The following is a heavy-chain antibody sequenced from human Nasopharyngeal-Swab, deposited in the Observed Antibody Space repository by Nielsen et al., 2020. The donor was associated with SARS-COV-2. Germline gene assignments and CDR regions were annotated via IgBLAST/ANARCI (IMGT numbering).Heavy chain of an antibody. CDR2: TYYRSKWYN. D-gene: IGHD6-13*01. CDR1: GDSVPNNIAA. J-gene: IGHJ3*01. V-gene: IGHV6-1*01. Sequence: SQTPSPTCAISGDSVPNNIAAWSWVRQSPSRGLEWLGRTYYRSKWYNDYALSVESRITINPDNSKNQFSLLLNSVTPEDTAVYYRARIQQLLPGIVWGQGKVVTVSS. CDR3: ARIQQLLPGIV.